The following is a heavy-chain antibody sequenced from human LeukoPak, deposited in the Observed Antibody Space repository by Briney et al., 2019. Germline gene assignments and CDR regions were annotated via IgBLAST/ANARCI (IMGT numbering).Heavy chain of an antibody. V-gene: IGHV3-23*01. CDR3: AKATGYLL. D-gene: IGHD1-14*01. J-gene: IGHJ4*02. CDR2: ISNSDYST. CDR1: GFIFSNYA. Sequence: GGSLRLSCAASGFIFSNYAMSWVRQAPGKGLEWVSTISNSDYSTYYADSVKGRFTISRANSENTLYLQMNNLRAEDTAVYYCAKATGYLLWGQGTLVTVSS.